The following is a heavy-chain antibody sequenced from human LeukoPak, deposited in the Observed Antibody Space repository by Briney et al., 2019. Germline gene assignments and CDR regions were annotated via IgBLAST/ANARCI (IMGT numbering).Heavy chain of an antibody. V-gene: IGHV5-51*01. CDR3: ARGDASMATGFNY. Sequence: GESLKISCQTSGFTFTDYWIGWVRQMPGKGLEWMGIIYPGDSDTKYSPSFRGQVTMSADKSTNTAYLQWDSPQASDTAMYFCARGDASMATGFNYWGQGTLVTVSS. D-gene: IGHD6-6*01. CDR1: GFTFTDYW. CDR2: IYPGDSDT. J-gene: IGHJ4*02.